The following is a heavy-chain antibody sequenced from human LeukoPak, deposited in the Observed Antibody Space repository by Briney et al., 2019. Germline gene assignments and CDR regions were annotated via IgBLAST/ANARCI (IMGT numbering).Heavy chain of an antibody. D-gene: IGHD3-10*01. J-gene: IGHJ4*02. CDR2: ITGGGITT. CDR1: GFTFANYG. Sequence: GGSLRLSCAASGFTFANYGMSWVRQAPEKGLEWVSAITGGGITTYYADSVKGRFIISRDNSKNTLYLQMNSLRAEDTAIYYCARRFSGTYFYFDFWGQGALVTVSS. V-gene: IGHV3-23*01. CDR3: ARRFSGTYFYFDF.